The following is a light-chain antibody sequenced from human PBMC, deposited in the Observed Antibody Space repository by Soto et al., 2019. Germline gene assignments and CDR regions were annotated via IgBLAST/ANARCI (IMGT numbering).Light chain of an antibody. CDR3: QSYDSSNLHVV. CDR1: SGSIVSNF. V-gene: IGLV6-57*01. CDR2: EDT. Sequence: NFMLTQPHSVSESPGKTVTISCTRSSGSIVSNFVQWYQQRPGSSPTTVIYEDTQRPSGVPDRFSGSIDSSSNSASLTISGLKTEDEADYYCQSYDSSNLHVVFGGGTKVTVL. J-gene: IGLJ2*01.